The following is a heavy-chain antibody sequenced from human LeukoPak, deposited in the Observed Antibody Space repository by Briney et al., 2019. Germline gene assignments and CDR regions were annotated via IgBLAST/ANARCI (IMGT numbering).Heavy chain of an antibody. CDR3: ASGYSKSYYYMDV. CDR2: IYHSGST. D-gene: IGHD4-11*01. CDR1: GGSISSGGYY. V-gene: IGHV4-30-2*01. J-gene: IGHJ6*03. Sequence: SQTLSLTCTVSGGSISSGGYYWSWTRQPPGKGLEWIGYIYHSGSTYYNPSLKSRVTISVDRSKNQFSLKLSSVTAADTAVYYCASGYSKSYYYMDVWGKGTTVTVSS.